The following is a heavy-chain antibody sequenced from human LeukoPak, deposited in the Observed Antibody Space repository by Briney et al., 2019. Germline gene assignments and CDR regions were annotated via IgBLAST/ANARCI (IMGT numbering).Heavy chain of an antibody. J-gene: IGHJ4*02. Sequence: GGSLRLSCAASGFNLSSYAFNWVRQAPGGGLEWVSSISRGSIHIYYGDSVKGRFTLSRDNAKNSLFLEMNSLRAEDTAVYYCARVPSFWSGYYADYWGRGTLVTVSS. CDR2: ISRGSIHI. V-gene: IGHV3-21*01. D-gene: IGHD3-3*01. CDR1: GFNLSSYA. CDR3: ARVPSFWSGYYADY.